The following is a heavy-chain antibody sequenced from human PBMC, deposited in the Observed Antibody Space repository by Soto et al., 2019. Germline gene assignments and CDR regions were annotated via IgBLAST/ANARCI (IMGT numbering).Heavy chain of an antibody. Sequence: GASVKVSCKASGGTFSSYAISWVRQAPGQGLEWMGGIIPIFGTANYAQKFQGRVTITADESTSTAYMELSSLRSEDTAVYYCARHPYLQFGEPSGYFDYWGQGTLVTVSS. CDR2: IIPIFGTA. CDR1: GGTFSSYA. D-gene: IGHD3-10*01. CDR3: ARHPYLQFGEPSGYFDY. V-gene: IGHV1-69*13. J-gene: IGHJ4*02.